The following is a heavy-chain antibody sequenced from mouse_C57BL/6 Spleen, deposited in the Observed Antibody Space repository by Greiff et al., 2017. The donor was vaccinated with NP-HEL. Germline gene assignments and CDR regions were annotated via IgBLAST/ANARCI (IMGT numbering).Heavy chain of an antibody. J-gene: IGHJ2*01. D-gene: IGHD4-1*01. CDR3: ARRGLGHFDY. CDR2: INYDGSST. Sequence: EVKLMESEGGLVQPGSSVKLSCTASGFTFSDYYMAWVRQVPEKGLEWVANINYDGSSTYYLDSLKSRFIISRDNAKNILYLQMSSLKSEDTATYYCARRGLGHFDYWGQGTTLTVSS. CDR1: GFTFSDYY. V-gene: IGHV5-16*02.